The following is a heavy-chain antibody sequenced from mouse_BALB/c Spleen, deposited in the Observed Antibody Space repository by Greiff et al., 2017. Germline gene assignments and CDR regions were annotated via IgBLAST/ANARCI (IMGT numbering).Heavy chain of an antibody. J-gene: IGHJ4*01. V-gene: IGHV5-12-2*01. CDR2: ISNGGGST. Sequence: EVNLVESGGGLVQPGGSLKLSCAASGFTFSSYTMSWVRQTPEKRLEWVAYISNGGGSTYYPDTVKGRFTISRDNAKNTLYLQMSSLKSEDTAMYYCARHYYGSSSYAMDYWGQGTSVTVSS. D-gene: IGHD1-1*01. CDR1: GFTFSSYT. CDR3: ARHYYGSSSYAMDY.